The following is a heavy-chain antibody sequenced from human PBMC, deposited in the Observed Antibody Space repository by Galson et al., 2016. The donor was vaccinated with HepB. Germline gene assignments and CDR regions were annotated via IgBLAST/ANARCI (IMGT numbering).Heavy chain of an antibody. V-gene: IGHV1-46*01. Sequence: CKASGYTFTSYYMHWVRQAPGQGLEWMGKINPRGGSTSCAQKFQGRVTMTRDTSTSTVYMELSSLTSEDTAVYYCARGTGTGGYFDYWGQGTLVTVSS. CDR3: ARGTGTGGYFDY. D-gene: IGHD3/OR15-3a*01. CDR2: INPRGGST. J-gene: IGHJ4*02. CDR1: GYTFTSYY.